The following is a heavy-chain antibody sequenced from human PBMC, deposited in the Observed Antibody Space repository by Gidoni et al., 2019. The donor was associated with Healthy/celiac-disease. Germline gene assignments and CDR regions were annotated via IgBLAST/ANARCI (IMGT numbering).Heavy chain of an antibody. CDR1: GGSISSYY. CDR3: ARVIEMATAGAFDI. V-gene: IGHV4-59*01. D-gene: IGHD5-12*01. J-gene: IGHJ3*02. Sequence: QVQLQESGTGLVKPSETLSLTCTVSGGSISSYYWSWIRQTPGKRLELIGYIYYSGSTNYNPSLKSRVTISVDTSKNQFSLKLSSVTAADTAVYYCARVIEMATAGAFDIWGQGTMVTVSS. CDR2: IYYSGST.